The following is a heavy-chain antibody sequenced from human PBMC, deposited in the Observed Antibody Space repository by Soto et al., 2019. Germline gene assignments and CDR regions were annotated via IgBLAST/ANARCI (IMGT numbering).Heavy chain of an antibody. Sequence: ASVKVSCKASGYTFTSYAMHWVRQAPGQRLEWMGWINAGNGNTKYSQKFQGRVTITRDTSASTAYMELSSLRSGDTAVYYCARMVGDGDHDWFDPWGQGTLVTVSS. CDR3: ARMVGDGDHDWFDP. J-gene: IGHJ5*02. CDR2: INAGNGNT. CDR1: GYTFTSYA. V-gene: IGHV1-3*01. D-gene: IGHD4-17*01.